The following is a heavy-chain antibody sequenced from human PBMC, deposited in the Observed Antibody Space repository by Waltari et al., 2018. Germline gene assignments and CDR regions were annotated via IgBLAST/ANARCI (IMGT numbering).Heavy chain of an antibody. CDR3: ARDTPAPRITGATSVDY. Sequence: QVQLQESGPGLVKPSETLSLTCAVSGYSISSGYYWGWIRQPPGKGLEWIGSIYHSGSTFYNPSLKSRVTISVETSKNQFSLKLSSVTAADTAVYYCARDTPAPRITGATSVDYWGQGTLVTVSS. D-gene: IGHD1-20*01. CDR1: GYSISSGYY. CDR2: IYHSGST. V-gene: IGHV4-38-2*02. J-gene: IGHJ4*02.